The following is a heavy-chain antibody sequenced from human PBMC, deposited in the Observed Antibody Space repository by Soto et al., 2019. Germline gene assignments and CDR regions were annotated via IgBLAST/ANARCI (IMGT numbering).Heavy chain of an antibody. D-gene: IGHD5-18*01. CDR2: ISGRGEDT. Sequence: EVQLLESGGGLVQPGGSLRLSCAASGFTFSSFAMSWVRQAPEKGLEWVSAISGRGEDTDYADSVKGRFSISRDNSKNTLFLQMNSLRAEDTAVYYCAGPGYSSQDYWGQGTLVTVSS. CDR3: AGPGYSSQDY. V-gene: IGHV3-23*01. CDR1: GFTFSSFA. J-gene: IGHJ4*02.